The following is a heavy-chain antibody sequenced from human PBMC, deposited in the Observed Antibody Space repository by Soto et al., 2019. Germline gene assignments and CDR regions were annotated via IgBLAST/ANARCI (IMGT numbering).Heavy chain of an antibody. J-gene: IGHJ6*02. D-gene: IGHD3-10*01. CDR2: IKQDGSET. Sequence: EEELVESGGGLVQPGGSLRLSCAASGFAFSTYWMSWVRQAPGKGLEWVANIKQDGSETYYVDFVKGRFAISRDNAKNSVYLQMNNLRAEDTAVYYCARVRRPTIYNGLDVWGQGTTVTVSS. CDR1: GFAFSTYW. V-gene: IGHV3-7*05. CDR3: ARVRRPTIYNGLDV.